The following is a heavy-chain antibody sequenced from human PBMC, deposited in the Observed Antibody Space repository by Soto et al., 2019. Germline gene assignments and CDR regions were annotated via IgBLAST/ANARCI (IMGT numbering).Heavy chain of an antibody. V-gene: IGHV3-30*03. CDR3: VSDRGYGHASVPYS. CDR2: ISYDGSLQ. CDR1: GFAFSSYG. J-gene: IGHJ4*02. D-gene: IGHD5-18*01. Sequence: QAQLVESGGGVVQPGRSLRLSCAASGFAFSSYGMHWVRQAPGTGLGWVAVISYDGSLQNYADSVKGRFTISRDNSKNMVLLQMISLRAEDTAVYYCVSDRGYGHASVPYSWGQGTLVSVSS.